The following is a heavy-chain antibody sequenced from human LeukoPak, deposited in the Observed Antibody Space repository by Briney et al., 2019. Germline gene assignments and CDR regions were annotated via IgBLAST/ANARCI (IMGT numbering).Heavy chain of an antibody. D-gene: IGHD5-18*01. CDR3: KYSYGYVDY. V-gene: IGHV4-34*01. CDR2: INHSGST. Sequence: GSLRLSCAASGFAISDYYMDWIRQPPGKGLEWIGEINHSGSTNYNPSLKSRVTISVDTSKNQFSLKLSSVTAADTAVYYCKYSYGYVDYWGQGTLVTVSS. J-gene: IGHJ4*02. CDR1: GFAISDYY.